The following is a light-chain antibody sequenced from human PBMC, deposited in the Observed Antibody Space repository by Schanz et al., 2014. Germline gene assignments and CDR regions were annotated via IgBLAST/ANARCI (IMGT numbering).Light chain of an antibody. CDR3: QQYYSIPLT. Sequence: DIVMTQSPDSLAVSLGERATINCRSSQSVLCTSNNKNFLAWYKQTPGQPPKLLIYWASTRESGVPDRFSGSGSGTDFTLTITSLQAEDVAVYYCQQYYSIPLTFGGGTKVESK. CDR1: QSVLCTSNNKNF. V-gene: IGKV4-1*01. CDR2: WAS. J-gene: IGKJ4*01.